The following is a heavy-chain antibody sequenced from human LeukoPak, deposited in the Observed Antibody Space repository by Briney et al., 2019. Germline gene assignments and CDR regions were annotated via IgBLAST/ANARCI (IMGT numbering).Heavy chain of an antibody. D-gene: IGHD3-22*01. CDR2: INPNSGGT. V-gene: IGHV1-2*02. CDR1: GYTFTGYY. CDR3: ASMDYDSSGYYSLRFDY. Sequence: APVKVSCKTSGYTFTGYYMHWVRQAPGQGLEWMGWINPNSGGTNYAQKFQGRVTMTRDTSISTAYMELSRLRSDDTAVYYCASMDYDSSGYYSLRFDYWGQGTLVTVSS. J-gene: IGHJ4*02.